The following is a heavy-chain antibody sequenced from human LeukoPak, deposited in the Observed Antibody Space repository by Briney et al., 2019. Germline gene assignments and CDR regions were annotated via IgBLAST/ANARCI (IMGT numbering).Heavy chain of an antibody. J-gene: IGHJ4*02. CDR1: GYSISSDYY. V-gene: IGHV4-38-2*02. CDR3: ARVLDYYGSGTRDFDY. CDR2: IYHSGSN. Sequence: SETLSLTCTVSGYSISSDYYWGWIRQPPGRGLEWIGTIYHSGSNYYNPSLKSRVTMSADTSKNQFSLKLNSVTAADTAVYYCARVLDYYGSGTRDFDYWGQGILVTVSS. D-gene: IGHD3-10*01.